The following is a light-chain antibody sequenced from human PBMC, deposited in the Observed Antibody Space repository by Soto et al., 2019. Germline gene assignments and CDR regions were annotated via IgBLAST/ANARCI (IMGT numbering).Light chain of an antibody. CDR1: SSDVGGYNY. CDR3: SSYTSSSAYF. V-gene: IGLV2-14*01. CDR2: DVS. J-gene: IGLJ1*01. Sequence: VLTQPASVSGSRGQWMTISCTGTSSDVGGYNYGSWYQQHPGKAPKLMIYDVSYRPSGVSNRFSCSKSGNTASLTISRLQAQAEADYYCSSYTSSSAYFFGTGTNVTVL.